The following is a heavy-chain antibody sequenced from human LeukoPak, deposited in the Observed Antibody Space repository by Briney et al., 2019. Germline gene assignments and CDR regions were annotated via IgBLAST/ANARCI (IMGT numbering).Heavy chain of an antibody. D-gene: IGHD2-2*01. V-gene: IGHV3-33*01. CDR1: GFTFSSYG. CDR2: IWYDGSNK. Sequence: GGSLRLSCAASGFTFSSYGMHWVRQAPGKGLEWVAVIWYDGSNKYYADSVKGRFTTSRDNSKNTLYLQMNSLRAEDTAVYYGARDELYCSSTSCYYYYGLDVWGKGTTVTVSS. J-gene: IGHJ6*04. CDR3: ARDELYCSSTSCYYYYGLDV.